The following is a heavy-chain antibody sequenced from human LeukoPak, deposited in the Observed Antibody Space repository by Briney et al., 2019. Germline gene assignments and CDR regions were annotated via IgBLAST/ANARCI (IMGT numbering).Heavy chain of an antibody. CDR1: GGSISSGGHY. CDR3: ARVPRSYYYYYYMDV. CDR2: IYDSGST. V-gene: IGHV4-30-2*01. Sequence: PSQTLSLTCTVSGGSISSGGHYWSWIRQPPGKGLEWIGYIYDSGSTYYNSSLKSRVAISRDRSKNQFSLKLSSVTAADTAVYYCARVPRSYYYYYYMDVWGKGTTVTVSS. J-gene: IGHJ6*03.